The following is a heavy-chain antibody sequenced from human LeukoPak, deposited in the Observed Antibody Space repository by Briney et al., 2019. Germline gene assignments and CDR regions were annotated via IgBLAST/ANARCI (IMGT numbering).Heavy chain of an antibody. CDR2: IYSGGST. V-gene: IGHV3-66*01. J-gene: IGHJ4*02. CDR1: GLTVSSNY. CDR3: ARDEYYYDGSSYHYCSDY. Sequence: GGSLRLSCAASGLTVSSNYMSWVRQAPGKGLEWVSVIYSGGSTYYADSVKGRFTISRDNSKNTLYLQMNSLRAEDTAVYFCARDEYYYDGSSYHYCSDYWGQGTLVTVSS. D-gene: IGHD3-22*01.